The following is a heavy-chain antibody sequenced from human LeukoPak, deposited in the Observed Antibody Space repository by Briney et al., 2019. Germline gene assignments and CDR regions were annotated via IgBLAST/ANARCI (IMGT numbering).Heavy chain of an antibody. D-gene: IGHD3-22*01. CDR1: GFTFGNFW. J-gene: IGHJ6*02. Sequence: PGGSLRLSCAASGFTFGNFWMNWVRQAPGKGLEWVSYISSSGSTIYYADSVKGRFTISRDNAKNSLYLQMNSLRAEDTAVYYCARVTYYYDSSGYLHHNYYYGMDVWGQGTTVTVSS. CDR3: ARVTYYYDSSGYLHHNYYYGMDV. CDR2: ISSSGSTI. V-gene: IGHV3-48*04.